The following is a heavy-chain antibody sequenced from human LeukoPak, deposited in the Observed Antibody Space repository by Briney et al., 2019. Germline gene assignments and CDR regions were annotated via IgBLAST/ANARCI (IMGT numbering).Heavy chain of an antibody. CDR2: FDPEDGET. J-gene: IGHJ4*02. D-gene: IGHD3-16*01. Sequence: ASVKVSCKVSGYTLTELSMHWVRQAPGKGLEWMGGFDPEDGETIYAQKFQGRVTMTEDTSTDTAYMELSSLRSEDTAVYYCATGQTGVWGGGIDYWGQGTLVTVSS. CDR3: ATGQTGVWGGGIDY. CDR1: GYTLTELS. V-gene: IGHV1-24*01.